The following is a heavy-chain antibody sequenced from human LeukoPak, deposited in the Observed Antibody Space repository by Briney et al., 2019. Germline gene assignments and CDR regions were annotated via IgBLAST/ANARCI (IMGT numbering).Heavy chain of an antibody. CDR2: IYYSGST. CDR1: GGSVSSGSYY. Sequence: SETLSLTCTVSGGSVSSGSYYWSWIRQSPEKGLEWIGYIYYSGSTNYNPSLKSRVTISVDTSKNQFSLKLSSVTAADTAVYYCARRDGDYGMDVWGQGTTVTVSS. CDR3: ARRDGDYGMDV. J-gene: IGHJ6*02. D-gene: IGHD5-24*01. V-gene: IGHV4-61*01.